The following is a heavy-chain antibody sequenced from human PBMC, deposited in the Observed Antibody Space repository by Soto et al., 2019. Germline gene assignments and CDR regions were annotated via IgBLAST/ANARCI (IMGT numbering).Heavy chain of an antibody. V-gene: IGHV1-69*12. J-gene: IGHJ4*02. CDR1: GGTFNSYA. CDR2: IIPIFGTP. Sequence: QVLLVQSGAEVKKPGSSVKVSCKASGGTFNSYAFSWVRQAPGQGLEWMGGIIPIFGTPNYAQKFQGRVTITAHESTSTAYMVLSGLRSEDTAVYYCASRSENGYNYDFDYWGQGTLVTVSS. D-gene: IGHD5-12*01. CDR3: ASRSENGYNYDFDY.